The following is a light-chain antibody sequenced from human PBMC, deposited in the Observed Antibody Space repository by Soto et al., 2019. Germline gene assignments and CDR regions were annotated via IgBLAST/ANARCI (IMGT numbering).Light chain of an antibody. CDR3: QVWDSSSDHPVV. Sequence: SYELTQPPSVSVARGKTARITCGGNNIGSKSVHWYQQKPGQAPVLVIYYDSDRPSGIPERFSGSNSGNTATLTISRVEAGDEADYYCQVWDSSSDHPVVFGGGTKVTVL. V-gene: IGLV3-21*04. J-gene: IGLJ2*01. CDR2: YDS. CDR1: NIGSKS.